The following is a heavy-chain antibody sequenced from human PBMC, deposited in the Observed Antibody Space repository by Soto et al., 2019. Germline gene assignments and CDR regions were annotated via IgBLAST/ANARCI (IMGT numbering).Heavy chain of an antibody. D-gene: IGHD2-21*02. V-gene: IGHV3-23*01. Sequence: EVQLLESGGGLVQPGGSLRLSCAASGFTFSSYAMSWVRQAPGKGLEWVSAISGSGGSTYYADSVKGRFTISRDNSKNTLYLQMHSLRAEDTAVYYCAKDPIARVTARPLVYFQHWGQGTLVTVSS. CDR2: ISGSGGST. CDR1: GFTFSSYA. CDR3: AKDPIARVTARPLVYFQH. J-gene: IGHJ1*01.